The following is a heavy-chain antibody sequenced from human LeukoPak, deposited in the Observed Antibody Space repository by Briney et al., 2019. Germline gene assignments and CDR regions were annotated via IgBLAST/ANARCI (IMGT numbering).Heavy chain of an antibody. CDR3: ARAIQLWPGD. CDR2: IYHSGST. V-gene: IGHV4-31*03. Sequence: SETLSLTCTVSGGSISSGGYYWSWIRQHPGKGLEWIGYIYHSGSTYYNPSLKSRVTISVDRSKNQFSLKLSSVTAADTAVYYCARAIQLWPGDWGQGTLVTVSS. J-gene: IGHJ4*02. CDR1: GGSISSGGYY. D-gene: IGHD5-18*01.